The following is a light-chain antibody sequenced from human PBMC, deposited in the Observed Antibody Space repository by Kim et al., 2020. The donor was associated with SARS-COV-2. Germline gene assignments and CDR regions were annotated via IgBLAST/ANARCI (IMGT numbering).Light chain of an antibody. CDR1: TGAVTSGYY. V-gene: IGLV7-43*01. J-gene: IGLJ1*01. CDR2: STS. CDR3: LLYYGGAYV. Sequence: PVGTVNLTCASSTGAVTSGYYPNWFQQKPGQAPSALIYSTSNKHSWTPARFSGSLLGGKAALTLSGVQPEDEAEYYCLLYYGGAYVFGTGTKVTVL.